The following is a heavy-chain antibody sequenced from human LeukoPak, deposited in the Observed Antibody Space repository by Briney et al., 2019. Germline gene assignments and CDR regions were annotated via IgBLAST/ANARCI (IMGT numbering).Heavy chain of an antibody. Sequence: SETLSLICTVSGYSIRTDYYWGWIRQPPGKGPLWIGTINKSGNTYYNPSLKSRVTISVDTSKNQFSLKLSSVTAADTAVYYCARDSVSGSFYGYFDNWGQGTLVTVSS. J-gene: IGHJ4*02. D-gene: IGHD1-26*01. CDR1: GYSIRTDYY. CDR2: INKSGNT. V-gene: IGHV4-38-2*02. CDR3: ARDSVSGSFYGYFDN.